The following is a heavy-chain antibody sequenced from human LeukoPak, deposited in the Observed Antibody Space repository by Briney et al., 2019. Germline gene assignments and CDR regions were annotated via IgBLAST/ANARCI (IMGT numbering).Heavy chain of an antibody. D-gene: IGHD3-16*01. V-gene: IGHV1-3*01. J-gene: IGHJ4*02. Sequence: GASVKVSCKAPGYTFTSYAMHWVRQAPGQRLEWMGWINAGNGNTKYSQKFQGRVTITRDTSASTAYMELSSLRSEDTAVYYCASTPNSNYDYMDMITFGGAIDYWGQGTLVTVSS. CDR2: INAGNGNT. CDR1: GYTFTSYA. CDR3: ASTPNSNYDYMDMITFGGAIDY.